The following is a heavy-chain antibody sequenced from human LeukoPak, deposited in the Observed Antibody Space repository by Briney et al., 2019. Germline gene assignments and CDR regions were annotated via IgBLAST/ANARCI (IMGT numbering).Heavy chain of an antibody. CDR2: IYTSGST. D-gene: IGHD6-13*01. J-gene: IGHJ6*03. CDR1: GGSISSYY. Sequence: PSETLSLTCSVSGGSISSYYWSWIRQPAGKGLEWIGRIYTSGSTNYNPSLKSRVTMSVDTSKNQFSLKLSSVTAADTAVYYCAREGIEAAGKRARMSYYDCMDVWGKGTTVTVSS. V-gene: IGHV4-4*07. CDR3: AREGIEAAGKRARMSYYDCMDV.